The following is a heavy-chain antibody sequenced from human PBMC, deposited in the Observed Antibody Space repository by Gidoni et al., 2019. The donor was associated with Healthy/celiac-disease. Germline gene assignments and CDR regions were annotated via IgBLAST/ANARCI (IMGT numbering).Heavy chain of an antibody. CDR1: GFTVSSNY. CDR2: IYSGGST. J-gene: IGHJ6*02. V-gene: IGHV3-53*01. Sequence: EVQLVDSGGGLIQPGRSLRLSCAASGFTVSSNYMSWVRQAPGKGLEWVSVIYSGGSTYYADSVKGRFTISRDNSKNTLYLQMNSLRAEDTAVYYCARGLLAGDYYGMDVWGQGTTVTVSS. D-gene: IGHD2-21*02. CDR3: ARGLLAGDYYGMDV.